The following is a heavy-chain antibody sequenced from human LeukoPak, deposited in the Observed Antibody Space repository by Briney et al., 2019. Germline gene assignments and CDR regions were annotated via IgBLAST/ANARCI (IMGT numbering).Heavy chain of an antibody. CDR3: ARDPGYYDSSGYPVVGYFQH. V-gene: IGHV1-46*01. CDR1: GYTFTGYY. J-gene: IGHJ1*01. Sequence: ASVKVSCKASGYTFTGYYMHWVRQAPGQGLEWMGIINPSGGSTSYAQKFQGRVTMTRDTSTSTVYMELSSLRSEDTAVYYCARDPGYYDSSGYPVVGYFQHWGQGTLVTVSS. D-gene: IGHD3-22*01. CDR2: INPSGGST.